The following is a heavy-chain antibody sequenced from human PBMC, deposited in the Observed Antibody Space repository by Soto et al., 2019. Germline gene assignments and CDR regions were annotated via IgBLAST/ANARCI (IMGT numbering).Heavy chain of an antibody. Sequence: QVQLVESGGGVVQPGRSLRLSCAASGFIFSSYGMHWVRQAPGKWLEWVAVIWYDGSNTYYADPVKGRFTISRDNSKNTLFLQMNSLRDEDTAVYDCASSAAWGRGTLVTGSS. D-gene: IGHD6-19*01. CDR1: GFIFSSYG. CDR2: IWYDGSNT. CDR3: ASSAA. J-gene: IGHJ5*02. V-gene: IGHV3-33*01.